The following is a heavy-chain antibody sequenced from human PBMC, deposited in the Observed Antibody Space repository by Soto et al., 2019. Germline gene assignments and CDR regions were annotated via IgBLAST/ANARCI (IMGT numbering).Heavy chain of an antibody. V-gene: IGHV4-34*01. Sequence: AETLTLTCAVYGGSFSGYYWSWIRQLPGKGLEWIGEINHSGSTKYNPSLKSRITISVDTTKNQFSLKLSSVTAAETAVYYFARGPTRGKNYYYYYGMDVWGQGTTVTVSS. CDR3: ARGPTRGKNYYYYYGMDV. CDR2: INHSGST. J-gene: IGHJ6*02. CDR1: GGSFSGYY.